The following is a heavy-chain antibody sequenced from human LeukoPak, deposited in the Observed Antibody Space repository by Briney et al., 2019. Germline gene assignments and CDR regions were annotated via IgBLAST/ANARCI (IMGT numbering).Heavy chain of an antibody. V-gene: IGHV1-18*01. Sequence: ASVKVSCKASGYTFTSSGINWVRQAPGQGLEWMGWVSAYNGNTNYAQSLQGRVTMTTDTSTSTAYMEPRSLRSDDTAVYYCARGPQEMAIIFPDFDYWGQGTLVTVSS. CDR1: GYTFTSSG. J-gene: IGHJ4*02. CDR2: VSAYNGNT. CDR3: ARGPQEMAIIFPDFDY. D-gene: IGHD5-24*01.